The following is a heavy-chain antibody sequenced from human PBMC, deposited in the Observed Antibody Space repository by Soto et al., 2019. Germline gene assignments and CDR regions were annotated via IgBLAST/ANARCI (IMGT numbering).Heavy chain of an antibody. CDR2: IYYSGST. D-gene: IGHD3-3*01. V-gene: IGHV4-31*01. CDR3: ARAGGFLESDNWFDP. Sequence: QVQLQESGPGLVKPSQTLSLTCTVSGGSISSGGYYWSWIRQHPGKGLEWIGYIYYSGSTYYNPSPKSPVTLSVDTSKDQFSLKLSPVTAADTGGYYWARAGGFLESDNWFDPWGQGTLVTVSS. CDR1: GGSISSGGYY. J-gene: IGHJ5*02.